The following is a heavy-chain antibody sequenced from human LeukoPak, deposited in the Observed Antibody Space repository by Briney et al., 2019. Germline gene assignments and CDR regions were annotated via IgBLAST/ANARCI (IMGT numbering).Heavy chain of an antibody. J-gene: IGHJ4*02. Sequence: ASVKVSCKASGYTFSSYGISWVRQAPGQGLEWMGRISAYNGNTNYAQKFQGRVTMTTDTSTTTPYMQLRSLRADDTAVYYCARDRVTYSTSSGVDYWGQGTLVTVSS. V-gene: IGHV1-18*01. CDR2: ISAYNGNT. CDR1: GYTFSSYG. CDR3: ARDRVTYSTSSGVDY. D-gene: IGHD6-6*01.